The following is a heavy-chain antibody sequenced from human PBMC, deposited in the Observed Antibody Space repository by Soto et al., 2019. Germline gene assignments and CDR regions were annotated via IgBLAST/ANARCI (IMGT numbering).Heavy chain of an antibody. CDR3: ARSAYNNYGGNSFDY. CDR1: GGSMSTFY. Sequence: SSETLSLTCAVSGGSMSTFYWSWIRQAPGKGLEWIAYISDSGEAYYNPSLKSRVSISIDTSEERFSLGLNSVTAADTATYYCARSAYNNYGGNSFDYWGQGTLVTVSS. J-gene: IGHJ4*02. CDR2: ISDSGEA. V-gene: IGHV4-59*08. D-gene: IGHD3-16*01.